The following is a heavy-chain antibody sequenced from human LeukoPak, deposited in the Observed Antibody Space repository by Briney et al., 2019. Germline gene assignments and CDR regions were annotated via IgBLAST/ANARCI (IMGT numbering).Heavy chain of an antibody. V-gene: IGHV4-34*01. CDR3: ARGLGNSYGNL. D-gene: IGHD5-18*01. Sequence: SETLSLTCAVYGGSFSGYYWSWIRQPPGKGLEWIGEINHSGSTNYNPSLKSRVTISVDTSKNQFSLKLSSVTAADTAVYYCARGLGNSYGNLWGQGTLVTVSS. J-gene: IGHJ5*02. CDR2: INHSGST. CDR1: GGSFSGYY.